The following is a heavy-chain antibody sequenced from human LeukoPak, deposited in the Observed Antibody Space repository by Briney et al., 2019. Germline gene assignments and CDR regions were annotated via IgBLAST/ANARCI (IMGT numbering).Heavy chain of an antibody. CDR3: ARVGYDFWSGSLYAFDI. J-gene: IGHJ3*02. CDR1: GDSISSSTYY. Sequence: SETLSLTCSVSGDSISSSTYYWGWIRQPPGKRLEWIGSIYYSGGAYYNPSLKSRVTISVDTSKNQFSLKLSSVTAADTAVYYCARVGYDFWSGSLYAFDIWGQGTMVTVSS. CDR2: IYYSGGA. V-gene: IGHV4-39*01. D-gene: IGHD3-3*01.